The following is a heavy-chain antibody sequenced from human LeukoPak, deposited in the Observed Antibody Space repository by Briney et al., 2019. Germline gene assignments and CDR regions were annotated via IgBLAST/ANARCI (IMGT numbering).Heavy chain of an antibody. J-gene: IGHJ4*02. Sequence: GESLKISFKGSGYRFTSYWIGWVRQMPGKGLEWMGIIYPGDSDTRYSPSFQGQVTISADKSISTAYLPWSSLKASDTAMYYCARHHMPSCYLDYWGQGTLVTVSS. V-gene: IGHV5-51*01. CDR1: GYRFTSYW. CDR3: ARHHMPSCYLDY. CDR2: IYPGDSDT. D-gene: IGHD2-2*01.